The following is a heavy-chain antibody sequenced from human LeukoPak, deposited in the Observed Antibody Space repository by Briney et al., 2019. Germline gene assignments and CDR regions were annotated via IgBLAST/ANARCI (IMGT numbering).Heavy chain of an antibody. V-gene: IGHV3-74*01. J-gene: IGHJ6*03. Sequence: GGSLRLSCAASGFTFSSYWMHWVRQAPGKGLVWVSRINSDGSSTSYADSVKGRFTISRDNAKNTLYLQMNSLRAEDTAVYYCAGVNHRPYGYYYYYYYMDVWGKGTTVTVSS. CDR2: INSDGSST. D-gene: IGHD4-17*01. CDR3: AGVNHRPYGYYYYYYYMDV. CDR1: GFTFSSYW.